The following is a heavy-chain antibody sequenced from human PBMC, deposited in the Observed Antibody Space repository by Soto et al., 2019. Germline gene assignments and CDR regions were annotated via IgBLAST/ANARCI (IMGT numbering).Heavy chain of an antibody. Sequence: SGTLSLTCAVYGGSFTGYYWSWIRQPPGKGLEWIGEINYSGSTNYNPSLKSRVTIPVDTSKNQFSLKLSSVTAADTAVYYCARHYLKAGIYEYWGQGTLVTVSS. J-gene: IGHJ4*02. D-gene: IGHD6-13*01. CDR2: INYSGST. V-gene: IGHV4-34*01. CDR3: ARHYLKAGIYEY. CDR1: GGSFTGYY.